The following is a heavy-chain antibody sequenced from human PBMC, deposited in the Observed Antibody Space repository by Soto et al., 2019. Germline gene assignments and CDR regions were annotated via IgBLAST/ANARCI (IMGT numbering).Heavy chain of an antibody. Sequence: QVQLVQSGAEVKKPGSSVKVSCKASGGTFSNFAISWVRQAPGQGLEWMGGFIPIFGTLNYAQRFQGRLTISAEKSTSTAYMELSRLRSEVTAVYYCARVERLVLHWGQGTLVTVSS. D-gene: IGHD6-13*01. J-gene: IGHJ1*01. CDR2: FIPIFGTL. CDR1: GGTFSNFA. V-gene: IGHV1-69*06. CDR3: ARVERLVLH.